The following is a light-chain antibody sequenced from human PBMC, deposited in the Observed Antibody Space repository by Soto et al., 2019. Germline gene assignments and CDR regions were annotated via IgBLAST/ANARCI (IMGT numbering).Light chain of an antibody. CDR3: QHFRDWPLT. Sequence: EIVMTQSPATLSVSPGERATLSCRASQSVRNNYLAWYQQKPGQAPRLLIYGISTRATGIPARFSGSGSGTEFTLTINSLYSEDFAFYYCQHFRDWPLTFGGGTRVDTK. CDR2: GIS. V-gene: IGKV3-15*01. J-gene: IGKJ4*01. CDR1: QSVRNN.